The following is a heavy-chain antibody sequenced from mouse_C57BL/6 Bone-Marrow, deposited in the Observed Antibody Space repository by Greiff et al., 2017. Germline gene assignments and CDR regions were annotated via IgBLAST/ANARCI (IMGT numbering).Heavy chain of an antibody. CDR3: ARHTGSSYLAY. D-gene: IGHD1-1*01. J-gene: IGHJ3*01. CDR2: ISSGGSYT. Sequence: EVKLVESGGDLVKPGGSLKLSCAASGFTFSSYGMSWVRQTPDKRLEWVATISSGGSYTYYPDSVKGRFTISRDNAKNTLYLQMSSLKSEDTAMYYCARHTGSSYLAYWGQGTLVTVSA. CDR1: GFTFSSYG. V-gene: IGHV5-6*01.